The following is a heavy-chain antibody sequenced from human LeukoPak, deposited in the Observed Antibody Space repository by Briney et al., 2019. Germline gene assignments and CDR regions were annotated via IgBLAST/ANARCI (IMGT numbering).Heavy chain of an antibody. Sequence: GGSLRLSCAASGFTFSSYAMSWVRQAPGKGLEWVSAISGSGGSTYYADSVKGRFTISRDNSKNTLYLQMNSLRAEDTAVYYCAKVTGYYCDRSYHDYWGQGTLVTVSS. J-gene: IGHJ4*02. CDR3: AKVTGYYCDRSYHDY. CDR1: GFTFSSYA. V-gene: IGHV3-23*01. D-gene: IGHD3-22*01. CDR2: ISGSGGST.